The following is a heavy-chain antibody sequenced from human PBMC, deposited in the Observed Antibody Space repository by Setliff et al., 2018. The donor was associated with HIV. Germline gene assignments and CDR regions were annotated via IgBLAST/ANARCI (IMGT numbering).Heavy chain of an antibody. CDR1: GYTLTDYY. CDR2: INPNSSDT. J-gene: IGHJ4*02. CDR3: ARRVPPIPSGDLDY. D-gene: IGHD4-17*01. V-gene: IGHV1-2*02. Sequence: ASVKVSCKASGYTLTDYYIHWVRQAPGQGLEWMGWINPNSSDTNYAQKFQGRVTMTRDTSISTAYMDLSRLRSDDTAVYYCARRVPPIPSGDLDYWGQGTLVTVSS.